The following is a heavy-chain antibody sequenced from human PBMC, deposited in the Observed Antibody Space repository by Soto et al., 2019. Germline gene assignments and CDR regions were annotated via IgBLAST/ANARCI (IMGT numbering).Heavy chain of an antibody. V-gene: IGHV3-30-3*01. D-gene: IGHD5-12*01. J-gene: IGHJ4*02. CDR2: ISYDGSNK. CDR1: GFTFSSYA. Sequence: QVQLVESGGGVVQPGRSLRLSCAASGFTFSSYAMHWVRQAPGKGLEWVAVISYDGSNKYYADSVKGRFTISRDNSKNTLYLQMNSLRAEDTAVYYCARDPEMATGPMDYWGQGTLVTVSS. CDR3: ARDPEMATGPMDY.